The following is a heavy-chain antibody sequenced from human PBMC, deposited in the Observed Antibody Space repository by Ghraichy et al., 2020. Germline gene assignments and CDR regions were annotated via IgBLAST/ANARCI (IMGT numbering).Heavy chain of an antibody. D-gene: IGHD4-23*01. CDR1: GGSITSSNYY. J-gene: IGHJ2*01. CDR2: RHHTGSP. CDR3: AGSFTVIRYFDL. V-gene: IGHV4-39*01. Sequence: SETLSLTCSVSGGSITSSNYYWSWIRQSPGKGLKWFGSRHHTGSPYYNPSLKRRVTMSADTSTNQLSLRLTSVTAADTSVYYCAGSFTVIRYFDLWGRGTLVTVSP.